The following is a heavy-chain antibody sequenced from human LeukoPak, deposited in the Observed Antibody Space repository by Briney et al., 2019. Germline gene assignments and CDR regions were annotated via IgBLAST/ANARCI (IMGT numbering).Heavy chain of an antibody. CDR3: ARDPRKIAAAGMSHDY. CDR1: GYTFTSYG. CDR2: ISAYNGNT. J-gene: IGHJ4*02. Sequence: ASVKVSCKASGYTFTSYGISWVRQAPGRGLEWMGWISAYNGNTNYAQKLQGRVTMTTDTSTSTAYMELRSLRSDDTAVYYCARDPRKIAAAGMSHDYWGQGTLVTVSS. D-gene: IGHD6-13*01. V-gene: IGHV1-18*01.